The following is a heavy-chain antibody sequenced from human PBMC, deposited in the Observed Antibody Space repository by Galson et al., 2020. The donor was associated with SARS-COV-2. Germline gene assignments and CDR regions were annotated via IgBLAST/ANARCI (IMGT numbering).Heavy chain of an antibody. J-gene: IGHJ1*01. Sequence: GGSLRLSCAASGFTFSSYGMHWVRQAPGKGLEWVAVIWYDGSNKYYADSVKGRFTISRDKSKNTLYLQMNSLRAEDTAVYYCAKDNRLGMGTDDGWGQGTLGTVSS. D-gene: IGHD7-27*01. V-gene: IGHV3-33*03. CDR1: GFTFSSYG. CDR3: AKDNRLGMGTDDG. CDR2: IWYDGSNK.